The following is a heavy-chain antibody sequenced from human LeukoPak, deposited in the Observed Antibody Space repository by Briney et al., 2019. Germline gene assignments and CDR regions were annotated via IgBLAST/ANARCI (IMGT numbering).Heavy chain of an antibody. CDR2: ISSGSSYI. CDR1: GFTFSSYS. Sequence: GGSLRLSCAASGFTFSSYSMNWVRQAPGKGLEWVSSISSGSSYIYYADSVKGRFTISRDNAKNSLYLQMNSLRAEDTAVYYCARIPSWDTAMAAGDYWGQGTLVTVSS. J-gene: IGHJ4*02. D-gene: IGHD5-18*01. V-gene: IGHV3-21*01. CDR3: ARIPSWDTAMAAGDY.